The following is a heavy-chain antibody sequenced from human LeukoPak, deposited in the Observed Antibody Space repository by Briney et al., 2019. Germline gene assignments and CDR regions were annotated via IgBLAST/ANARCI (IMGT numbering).Heavy chain of an antibody. CDR3: ARDNPYCTNGVCYTGAFDY. J-gene: IGHJ4*02. CDR2: IYYSGST. D-gene: IGHD2-8*01. CDR1: GVSISSGGYY. V-gene: IGHV4-31*03. Sequence: PSQTQSLTCTASGVSISSGGYYWSWIRQHPGKGLEWIGYIYYSGSTYYNPSLKSRVTISVDTSKNQFSLKLSSVTAADTAVYYCARDNPYCTNGVCYTGAFDYWGQGTLVTVSS.